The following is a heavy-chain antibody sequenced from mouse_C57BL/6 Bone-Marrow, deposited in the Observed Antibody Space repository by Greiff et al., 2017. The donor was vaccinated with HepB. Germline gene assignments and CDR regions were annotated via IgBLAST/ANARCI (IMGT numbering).Heavy chain of an antibody. CDR1: GFTFTDYY. CDR2: IRNKANGYTT. J-gene: IGHJ4*01. D-gene: IGHD2-12*01. V-gene: IGHV7-3*01. CDR3: ARYRYSYAMDY. Sequence: EVQLVESGGGLVQPGGSLSLSCAASGFTFTDYYMSWVRQPPGKALEWLGFIRNKANGYTTEYSASVKGRFTISRDNSQSILYLQMNALRAEDSATYYCARYRYSYAMDYWGQGTSVTVSS.